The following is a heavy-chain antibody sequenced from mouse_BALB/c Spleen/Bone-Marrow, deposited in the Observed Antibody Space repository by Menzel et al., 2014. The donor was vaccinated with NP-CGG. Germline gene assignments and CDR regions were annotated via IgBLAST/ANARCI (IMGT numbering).Heavy chain of an antibody. V-gene: IGHV14-3*02. J-gene: IGHJ4*01. CDR1: GFNIKDTY. Sequence: VQLQQSGAELVKPGASVKLSCTASGFNIKDTYMHWVKQRPEQGLEWIGRIDPANGNTRYDPKFQGKATITADTSSNTAYLQLSSLTSEDTAVYYCARYGNYCYAMDYWGQGTSVTVSS. D-gene: IGHD2-1*01. CDR3: ARYGNYCYAMDY. CDR2: IDPANGNT.